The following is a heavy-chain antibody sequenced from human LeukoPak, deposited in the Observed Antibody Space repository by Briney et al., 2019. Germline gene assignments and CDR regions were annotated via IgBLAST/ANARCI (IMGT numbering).Heavy chain of an antibody. V-gene: IGHV3-30*18. CDR3: AKVFFDY. Sequence: GGSLRLSCAASGFTFSSYGMHWVRQAPGKGLKWVAVISYDGSNKYYADSVKGRFTISRDNSKNTLYLQMNSLRAEDTAVYYCAKVFFDYWGQGTLVTVSS. J-gene: IGHJ4*02. CDR2: ISYDGSNK. CDR1: GFTFSSYG.